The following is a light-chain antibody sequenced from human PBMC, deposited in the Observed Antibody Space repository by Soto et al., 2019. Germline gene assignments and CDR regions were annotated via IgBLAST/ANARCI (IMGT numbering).Light chain of an antibody. V-gene: IGLV2-14*01. CDR3: SSYTRSTSTRA. Sequence: QSSLTQPASVSGSPGQSITISCTGTSSDVGDYNYVSWYQQHPGKVPKLMIYDVSNRPSGVSYRFSGSKSGNTASLTISGLQAEDEADYYCSSYTRSTSTRAFGGGTKLTVL. J-gene: IGLJ2*01. CDR2: DVS. CDR1: SSDVGDYNY.